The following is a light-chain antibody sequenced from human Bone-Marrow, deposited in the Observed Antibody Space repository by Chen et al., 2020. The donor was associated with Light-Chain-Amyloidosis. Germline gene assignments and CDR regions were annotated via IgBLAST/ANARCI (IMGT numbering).Light chain of an antibody. J-gene: IGLJ1*01. CDR1: SSAVGGDNH. V-gene: IGLV2-14*01. CDR3: SSYTITNTSV. Sequence: QSALTQPASVSGSPGQSITISCTGTSSAVGGDNHVSWYQQHPDTDPKLMIYEVTNRPSWFPDRFSGSTSDNTAALTICGRQTEEEADYFCSSYTITNTSVLGSGTRVTVL. CDR2: EVT.